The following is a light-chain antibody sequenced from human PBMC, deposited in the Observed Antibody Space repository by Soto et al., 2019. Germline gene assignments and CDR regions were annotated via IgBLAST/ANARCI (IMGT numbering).Light chain of an antibody. CDR1: QDIRNY. J-gene: IGKJ5*01. CDR2: DAS. CDR3: QQYADLPPT. V-gene: IGKV1-33*01. Sequence: DIQMTQSPSSLSASVGDRVTITCQATQDIRNYLNWYQQTPGKAPKLLIYDASHLQTGVPSRFSGSGSGTDFTVTISSLQPVDIGTYYCQQYADLPPTFGQGTRLEIK.